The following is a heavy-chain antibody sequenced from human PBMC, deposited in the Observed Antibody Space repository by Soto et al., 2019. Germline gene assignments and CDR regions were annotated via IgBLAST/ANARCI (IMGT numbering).Heavy chain of an antibody. CDR1: GFTFRSYD. V-gene: IGHV3-13*01. D-gene: IGHD2-2*01. J-gene: IGHJ6*02. CDR3: AARHCSVTTCYALDV. CDR2: IGTSSDT. Sequence: GGSLRLSCVASGFTFRSYDMHWVRQPSGKGLEWVSAIGTSSDTYYLDSVKGRFTISREDAKSSLYLQMNSLRAEDTAVYYCAARHCSVTTCYALDVWGQGTTVTVSS.